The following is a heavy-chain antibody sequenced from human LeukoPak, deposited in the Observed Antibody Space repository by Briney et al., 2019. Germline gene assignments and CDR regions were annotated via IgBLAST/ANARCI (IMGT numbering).Heavy chain of an antibody. CDR3: AKDPGGLYSGYDLSYYYYMDV. CDR2: ISRSGEST. CDR1: GFTFSGFA. D-gene: IGHD5-12*01. V-gene: IGHV3-23*01. J-gene: IGHJ6*03. Sequence: GGSLRLSCAASGFTFSGFAMSWIRQAPGKGLEWVSSISRSGESTFYADSVRGRFTISRDNSKNTVSLQMESLRAEDTALYYCAKDPGGLYSGYDLSYYYYMDVWGKGTTVTVSS.